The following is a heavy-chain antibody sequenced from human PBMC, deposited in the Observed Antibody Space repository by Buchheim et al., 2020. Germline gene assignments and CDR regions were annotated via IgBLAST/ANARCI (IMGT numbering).Heavy chain of an antibody. J-gene: IGHJ5*02. D-gene: IGHD1-26*01. CDR3: LCLGFESFP. CDR1: GFTFSPYY. CDR2: INSDGSGT. V-gene: IGHV3-74*03. Sequence: EVQLVESGGGLVQPGGSLRLSCAASGFTFSPYYMHWVRQPPGKGLVWVSRINSDGSGTTYADSVKGRFTISRDNAKKPLYLQMNSLRVEDTAVYYCLCLGFESFPWGQGTL.